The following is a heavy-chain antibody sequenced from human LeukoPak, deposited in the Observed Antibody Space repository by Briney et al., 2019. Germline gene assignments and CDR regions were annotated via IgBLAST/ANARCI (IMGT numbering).Heavy chain of an antibody. Sequence: SETLSLTCTVSGGSISRYYWSWIRQPPRKRLEWIGHIYYSGSTNYNPSLKSPVTISVDTYKHQVSLKLSSVTAADTAVYYCASRSSIWSGYQDTLYYFDSWGQGTLVTVSS. CDR1: GGSISRYY. D-gene: IGHD3-3*01. CDR2: IYYSGST. J-gene: IGHJ4*02. V-gene: IGHV4-59*01. CDR3: ASRSSIWSGYQDTLYYFDS.